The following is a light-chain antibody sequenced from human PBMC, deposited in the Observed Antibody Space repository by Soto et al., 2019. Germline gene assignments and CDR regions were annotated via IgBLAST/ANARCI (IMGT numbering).Light chain of an antibody. V-gene: IGKV1-8*01. Sequence: IRMTQSPSSLSASTGDSVTLTCRASQGISSYLAWYQQKPGKAPKLLIYAASTLQSGVPSRFSGSGSGTDFTLTISCLQSEDFATYYCQQYYSYPRTCGQGTKG. CDR3: QQYYSYPRT. CDR2: AAS. CDR1: QGISSY. J-gene: IGKJ1*01.